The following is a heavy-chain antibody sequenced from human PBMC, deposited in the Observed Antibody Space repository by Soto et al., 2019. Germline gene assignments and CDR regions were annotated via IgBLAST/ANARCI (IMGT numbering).Heavy chain of an antibody. J-gene: IGHJ5*02. Sequence: EVQLVESGGGLIQPGKSLRLSCEASGFIVTSDYMSWVRQAPGKGLEWVSVIFSGGKTYYGDSVKGRFTISRDYSKNTLFLQMNSLRAEDTAVYYCARGGDYCRGGRCYPHEFDPWGQGTLVTVSS. CDR1: GFIVTSDY. D-gene: IGHD2-15*01. CDR2: IFSGGKT. CDR3: ARGGDYCRGGRCYPHEFDP. V-gene: IGHV3-53*01.